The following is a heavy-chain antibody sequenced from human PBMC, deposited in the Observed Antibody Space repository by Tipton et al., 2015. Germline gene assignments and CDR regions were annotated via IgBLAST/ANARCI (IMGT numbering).Heavy chain of an antibody. Sequence: GSLRLSCAASGFTFDDYTMHWVRQGPGKGLEWVSLISWDGGSTYYADSVKGRFTISRDNSKNSLYLQMNSLRTEDTALYYCARGEGFDSWGQGTLVTVSS. CDR2: ISWDGGST. CDR3: ARGEGFDS. J-gene: IGHJ4*02. CDR1: GFTFDDYT. V-gene: IGHV3-43*01.